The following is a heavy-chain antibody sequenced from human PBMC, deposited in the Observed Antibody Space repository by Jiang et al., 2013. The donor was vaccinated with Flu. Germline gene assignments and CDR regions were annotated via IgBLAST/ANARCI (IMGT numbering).Heavy chain of an antibody. Sequence: SGAEVKKPGASVKLSCRASGYSVRDYATHWVRQAPGRRLEWVGFINAATDSTRYSESLQGRVVILRDTSANLVTLELRGLTSEDTATYYCARDRGLASSSYLDFWGQGSPVIVSS. CDR1: GYSVRDYA. J-gene: IGHJ4*02. CDR3: ARDRGLASSSYLDF. V-gene: IGHV1-3*01. D-gene: IGHD3-10*01. CDR2: INAATDST.